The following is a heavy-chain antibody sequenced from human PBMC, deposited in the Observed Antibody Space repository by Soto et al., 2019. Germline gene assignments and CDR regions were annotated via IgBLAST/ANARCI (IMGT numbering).Heavy chain of an antibody. CDR2: IYDSGST. CDR1: GASISSTNW. J-gene: IGHJ4*02. D-gene: IGHD3-16*01. CDR3: ARNRPLGY. V-gene: IGHV4-4*02. Sequence: QVQLQESGPGLVKPSGTLSLTCAVSGASISSTNWWSWVRQPPGKGLEWIGEIYDSGSTNYNPSLKRRVTMSVDKSKNQFSLKLISVTAADTAVYYCARNRPLGYWGQGTLVTVSS.